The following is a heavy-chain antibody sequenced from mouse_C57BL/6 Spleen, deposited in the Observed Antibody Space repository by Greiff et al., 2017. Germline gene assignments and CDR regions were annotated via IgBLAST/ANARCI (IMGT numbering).Heavy chain of an antibody. CDR1: GFTFSDYY. Sequence: EVMLVESEGGLVQPGSSMKLSCTASGFTFSDYYMAWVRQVPEKGLEWVANINYDGSSTYYLDSLKSRFIISRDNAKNILYLQMSSLKSEDTATYYCARGRDGYPIYFDYWGQGTTLTVSS. V-gene: IGHV5-16*01. J-gene: IGHJ2*01. CDR3: ARGRDGYPIYFDY. CDR2: INYDGSST. D-gene: IGHD2-3*01.